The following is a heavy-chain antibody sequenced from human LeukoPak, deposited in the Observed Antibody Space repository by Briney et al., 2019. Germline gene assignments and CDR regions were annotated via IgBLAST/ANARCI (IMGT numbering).Heavy chain of an antibody. V-gene: IGHV4-4*07. CDR2: LYNNGST. CDR3: TRDIGSGDYVFFDS. CDR1: GASVSGYY. D-gene: IGHD4-17*01. Sequence: PAETLSLTCTVSGASVSGYYWSWIRLPAGKGLEWIGRLYNNGSTNCNPSLKSRVTMSVDTSKNQLSLRLKSVAAGDTAVYFCTRDIGSGDYVFFDSWGQGTRVIVS. J-gene: IGHJ4*02.